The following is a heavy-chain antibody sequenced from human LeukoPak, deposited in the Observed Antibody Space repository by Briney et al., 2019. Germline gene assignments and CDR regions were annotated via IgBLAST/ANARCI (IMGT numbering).Heavy chain of an antibody. V-gene: IGHV3-23*01. CDR2: ISGSGGST. CDR1: GFTFSSYA. Sequence: TGGSLRLSCAASGFTFSSYAMSWVRQAPGKGLEWVSAISGSGGSTYYADSVKGRFTISRDNSKNTLYLQMNSLRAEDTAVYYCAARPEVGANDGYYYMDVWGKGTTVTVSS. J-gene: IGHJ6*03. CDR3: AARPEVGANDGYYYMDV. D-gene: IGHD1-26*01.